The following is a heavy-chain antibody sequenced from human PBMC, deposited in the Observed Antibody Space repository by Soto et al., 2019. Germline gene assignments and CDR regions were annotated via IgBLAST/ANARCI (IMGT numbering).Heavy chain of an antibody. Sequence: QVQLQESGPRLVKPSETLSLICSVSGASITSGNYYWAWIRQPPGKGLEWIGRMHYRGTTHYNSSLETRVSISADTAKNQISLNLNSVTAADTAIYFCARHPSLYRHLEFWGQGILVTVSS. J-gene: IGHJ4*02. CDR2: MHYRGTT. CDR1: GASITSGNYY. V-gene: IGHV4-39*01. CDR3: ARHPSLYRHLEF. D-gene: IGHD3-10*01.